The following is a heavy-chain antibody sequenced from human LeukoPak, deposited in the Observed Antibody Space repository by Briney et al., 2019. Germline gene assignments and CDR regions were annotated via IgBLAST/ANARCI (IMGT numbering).Heavy chain of an antibody. CDR2: IYYSGST. J-gene: IGHJ1*01. CDR1: GGSISSHY. V-gene: IGHV4-59*11. Sequence: PSETLSLTCTVSGGSISSHYWSWIRQPPGKGLEWIGYIYYSGSTNYNPSLKSRVTISVDTSKNQFSLKLSSVTAADTAVYYCARMDIVVVPAATAEYFQHWGQGTLVTVSS. D-gene: IGHD2-2*03. CDR3: ARMDIVVVPAATAEYFQH.